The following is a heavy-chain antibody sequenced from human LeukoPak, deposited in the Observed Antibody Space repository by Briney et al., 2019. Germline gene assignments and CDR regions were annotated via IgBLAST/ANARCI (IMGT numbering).Heavy chain of an antibody. Sequence: GASVKVSCKASGGTFSSYTISWVRQAPGQGLEWMGWISPNSGGTNYAQRFQGRVTMTRDTSISTAYMELSRLRSDDTAVYYCAGGPGPFDYWGQGTLVTVSS. D-gene: IGHD1-14*01. CDR1: GGTFSSYT. J-gene: IGHJ4*02. CDR2: ISPNSGGT. V-gene: IGHV1-2*02. CDR3: AGGPGPFDY.